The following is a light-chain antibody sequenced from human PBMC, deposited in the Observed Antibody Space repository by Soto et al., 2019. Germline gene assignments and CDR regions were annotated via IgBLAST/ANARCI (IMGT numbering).Light chain of an antibody. V-gene: IGKV2-28*01. CDR2: LGS. CDR3: MQALQAPYT. J-gene: IGKJ2*01. Sequence: DMVMTQSPLSLPVTPGEPASISCRSSQSLLHSNGYNYLDCYLQKPGQSPQLLIFLGSTRASGVPERFSGSGSGTDFTLKISRVEAEDVGVYYCMQALQAPYTFGLGTKLEIK. CDR1: QSLLHSNGYNY.